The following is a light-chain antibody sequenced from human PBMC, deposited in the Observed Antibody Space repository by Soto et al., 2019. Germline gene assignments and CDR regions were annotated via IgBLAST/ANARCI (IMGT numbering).Light chain of an antibody. CDR3: QQANSFPLT. V-gene: IGKV1-12*01. CDR1: QGISSL. CDR2: TAS. J-gene: IGKJ4*01. Sequence: DIQMTQSPSSVSASVGDRVTITCRASQGISSLLAWYQQKPGKDPNLLIHTASSLQSGVPSRFSGSGSGTDFTLTISSLQPEDFATYYCQQANSFPLTFGGGTKVEIK.